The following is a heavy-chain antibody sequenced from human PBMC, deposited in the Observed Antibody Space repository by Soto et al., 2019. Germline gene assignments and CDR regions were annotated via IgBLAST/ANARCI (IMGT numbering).Heavy chain of an antibody. V-gene: IGHV1-8*01. D-gene: IGHD4-17*01. CDR1: GYTFTSYD. J-gene: IGHJ4*02. CDR2: MNPISGNT. Sequence: QVQLVQSGAEVKKPGASVKVSCNASGYTFTSYDINXXXXATGQGLEWMGWMNPISGNTGYAQKFQGRVTMTRNTSISXDXMELSSXRSDDTAVYYCAREVGYGGNYLDYWGQGTLVTVSS. CDR3: AREVGYGGNYLDY.